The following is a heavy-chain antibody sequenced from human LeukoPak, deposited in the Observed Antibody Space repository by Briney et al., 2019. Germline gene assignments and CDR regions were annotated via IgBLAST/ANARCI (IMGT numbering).Heavy chain of an antibody. CDR1: GLTFSDYY. CDR3: ATEITPYYYMDV. D-gene: IGHD5-24*01. V-gene: IGHV3-11*01. CDR2: ISSSGSTI. Sequence: TGGSLRLSCAASGLTFSDYYMSWIRQAPGKGLEWVSYISSSGSTIYYADSVKGRFTISRDNAKNSLYLQMNSLRADDTAVYYCATEITPYYYMDVWGKGTTVTVSS. J-gene: IGHJ6*03.